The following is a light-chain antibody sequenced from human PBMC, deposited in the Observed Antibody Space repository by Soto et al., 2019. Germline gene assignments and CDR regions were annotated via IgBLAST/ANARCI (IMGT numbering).Light chain of an antibody. Sequence: EIVLTQSPGTLSLSPGERATLSCRASQSVSSSYLAWYQQKPGQAPRLLIYGASSRATGIPDRFSGSGSGTDFTLTISRLELEDFAVYYCQQYGGSPLCTFGQGTKLEIK. CDR3: QQYGGSPLCT. J-gene: IGKJ2*02. CDR1: QSVSSSY. CDR2: GAS. V-gene: IGKV3-20*01.